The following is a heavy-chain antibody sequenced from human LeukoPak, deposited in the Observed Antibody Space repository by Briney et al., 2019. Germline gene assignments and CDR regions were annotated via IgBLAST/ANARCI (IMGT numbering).Heavy chain of an antibody. CDR3: ARRLEEINGIVGATAQFDAFDI. Sequence: QTSGTLSLTCAVSGGSISSSNWWSWVRQPPGKGLEWIGEIYHSGSTNYNPSLKSRVTISVDKSKNQFSLKLSSVTAADTAVYYCARRLEEINGIVGATAQFDAFDIWGQGTMVTVSS. CDR2: IYHSGST. CDR1: GGSISSSNW. J-gene: IGHJ3*02. D-gene: IGHD1-26*01. V-gene: IGHV4-4*02.